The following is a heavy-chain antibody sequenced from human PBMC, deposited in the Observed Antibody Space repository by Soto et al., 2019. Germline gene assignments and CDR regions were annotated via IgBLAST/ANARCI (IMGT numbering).Heavy chain of an antibody. CDR3: MLGSGWKDFDY. CDR1: GGSISSSSYY. D-gene: IGHD3-22*01. J-gene: IGHJ4*02. CDR2: LFYSGST. V-gene: IGHV4-39*01. Sequence: SETLSLTCTVSGGSISSSSYYWGWIRQPPGKGLEWIGSLFYSGSTYYNPSLKSRVTISVDTSKNQFSLKLSSVTAADTAVYYCMLGSGWKDFDYWGQGTLVTVS.